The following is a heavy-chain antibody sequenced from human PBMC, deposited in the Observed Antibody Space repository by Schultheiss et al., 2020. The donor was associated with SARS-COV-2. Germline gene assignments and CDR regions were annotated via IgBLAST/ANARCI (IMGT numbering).Heavy chain of an antibody. CDR1: GGSFSSYY. J-gene: IGHJ2*01. CDR3: ARGHYSSSYWYFDL. D-gene: IGHD6-6*01. V-gene: IGHV4-59*12. Sequence: SETLSLTCAVYGGSFSSYYWSWIRQPPGKGLEWIGYIYYSGSTNYNPSLKSRVTISVDTSKNQFSLKLSSVTAADTAVYYCARGHYSSSYWYFDLWGRGTLVTVSS. CDR2: IYYSGST.